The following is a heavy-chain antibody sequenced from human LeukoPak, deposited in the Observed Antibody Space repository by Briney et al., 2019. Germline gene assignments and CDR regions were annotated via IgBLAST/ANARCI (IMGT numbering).Heavy chain of an antibody. D-gene: IGHD3-22*01. J-gene: IGHJ4*02. Sequence: GESLKISCKGSGYNFSSYWIAWVRQMPGKGLEWMGIIYPGDSDTRYSPSFQGQVTISADNSISTAYLQWSSLKASDSAMYYCARGGHHYEFYFDYWGQGTLVTVSS. CDR1: GYNFSSYW. CDR3: ARGGHHYEFYFDY. CDR2: IYPGDSDT. V-gene: IGHV5-51*01.